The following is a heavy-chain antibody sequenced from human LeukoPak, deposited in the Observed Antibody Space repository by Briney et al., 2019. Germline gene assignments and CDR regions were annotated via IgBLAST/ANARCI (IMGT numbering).Heavy chain of an antibody. CDR1: GFTFSNYA. Sequence: PGGSLRLSCAASGFTFSNYAMSWVRQAPGKGLEWVSGISGSGGGTYYADSVKGRFTISRDNSKNTLYLQINSLRAEDTAVYYCAKDGSGSYFPPYYFDYWGQGTPVTVSS. D-gene: IGHD3-10*01. J-gene: IGHJ4*02. V-gene: IGHV3-23*01. CDR2: ISGSGGGT. CDR3: AKDGSGSYFPPYYFDY.